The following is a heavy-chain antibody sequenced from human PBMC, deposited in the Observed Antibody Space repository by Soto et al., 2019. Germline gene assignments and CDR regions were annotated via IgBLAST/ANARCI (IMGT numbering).Heavy chain of an antibody. CDR3: AAPPRY. Sequence: SGTLSLTCTVSGGSISCYYWSWIRQPPGKGLEWIGYIYDSRSPNYNPSLKSRVTISVDTSKNQFSLKLTSVTAADTAVYYCAAPPRYWGQGTLVTVSS. J-gene: IGHJ4*02. V-gene: IGHV4-59*01. CDR1: GGSISCYY. CDR2: IYDSRSP.